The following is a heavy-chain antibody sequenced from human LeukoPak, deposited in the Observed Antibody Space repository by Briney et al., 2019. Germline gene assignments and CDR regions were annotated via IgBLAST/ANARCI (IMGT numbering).Heavy chain of an antibody. J-gene: IGHJ4*02. V-gene: IGHV4-4*07. CDR1: GGSISSYY. CDR3: ARDFSDVRGNIFDS. D-gene: IGHD3-10*02. CDR2: ISTSGST. Sequence: SETLSHACTVSGGSISSYYWSWIRQPAGKGLESIGHISTSGSTNYNPSLRSRVTMSVDTSKNQFSLKLSSVTAADTAVYYCARDFSDVRGNIFDSWGQGTLVTVSS.